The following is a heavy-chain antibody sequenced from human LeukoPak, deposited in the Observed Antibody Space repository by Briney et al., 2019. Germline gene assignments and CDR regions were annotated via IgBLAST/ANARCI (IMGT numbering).Heavy chain of an antibody. CDR3: ARDTVTTGGVDY. D-gene: IGHD4-11*01. CDR2: FYSGGRT. J-gene: IGHJ4*02. CDR1: GFTVSSNY. V-gene: IGHV3-53*01. Sequence: GGSLRLSCAASGFTVSSNYMSWVRQAPGEGVEWVSVFYSGGRTYYADSVKGRFTISRDNSKNTLYLQMNSLRAEDTAVYYCARDTVTTGGVDYWGRGTLVTVSS.